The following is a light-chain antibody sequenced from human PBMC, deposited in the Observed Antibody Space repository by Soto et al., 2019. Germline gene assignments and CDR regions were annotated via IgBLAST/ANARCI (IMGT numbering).Light chain of an antibody. V-gene: IGKV3-20*01. CDR3: QQYGTSLTWT. J-gene: IGKJ1*01. CDR1: QSVSSSY. CDR2: GAS. Sequence: EIVLTQSPGTLSLSPGERATLSCRASQSVSSSYLAWYQQKPGQAPRLLIYGASGRATGIPDRFSGSGSGTEFTLTISRLEPEDFAVYYCQQYGTSLTWTFGQGTKVDIK.